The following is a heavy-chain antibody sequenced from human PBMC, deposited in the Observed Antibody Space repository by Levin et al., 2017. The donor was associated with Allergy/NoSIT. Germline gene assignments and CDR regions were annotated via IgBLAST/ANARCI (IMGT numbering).Heavy chain of an antibody. D-gene: IGHD4-11*01. CDR3: ARSDDSNYYGTFGY. CDR2: VSGSGASR. V-gene: IGHV3-11*01. Sequence: TGGSLRLSCAASGFTFSDYYMSWIRQAPGRGLEWVSYVSGSGASRFYGDSVKGRFTISRDNAKSSLYLQMNSLRAEDTAVYYCARSDDSNYYGTFGYWGQGTLVTVSS. CDR1: GFTFSDYY. J-gene: IGHJ4*02.